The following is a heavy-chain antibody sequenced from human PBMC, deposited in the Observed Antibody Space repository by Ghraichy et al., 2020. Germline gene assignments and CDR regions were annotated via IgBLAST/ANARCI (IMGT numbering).Heavy chain of an antibody. CDR1: GFTFNSYT. Sequence: GGSLRLSCVGSGFTFNSYTMNWVRQAPGKGLEWVSSISGRGRHKHYADSVKGRFTISRDNAKNVLYLQMNGLRAEDTAVYYCARDHGNDLFYHYYSMGVWGQGPTVTTSS. V-gene: IGHV3-21*01. CDR2: ISGRGRHK. D-gene: IGHD1-1*01. J-gene: IGHJ6*02. CDR3: ARDHGNDLFYHYYSMGV.